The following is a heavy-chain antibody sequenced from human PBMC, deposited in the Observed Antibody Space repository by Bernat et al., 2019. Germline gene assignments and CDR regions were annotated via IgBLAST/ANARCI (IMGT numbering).Heavy chain of an antibody. CDR1: GGSFSGYY. CDR3: AIGGSNNSAPSHYFDY. D-gene: IGHD1/OR15-1a*01. Sequence: QVQLQQWGAGLLKPSETLSLTCAVYGGSFSGYYWSWIRQHPGKGLEWIGEINHSGSTNYNPSLKSRVTISVDTSKNQFSLKLRSVTTADTAVYYCAIGGSNNSAPSHYFDYWDQGTLLTVSS. V-gene: IGHV4-34*01. CDR2: INHSGST. J-gene: IGHJ4*02.